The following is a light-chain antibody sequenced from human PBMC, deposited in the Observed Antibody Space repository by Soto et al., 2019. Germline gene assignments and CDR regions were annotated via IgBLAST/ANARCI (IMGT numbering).Light chain of an antibody. CDR2: DVS. Sequence: QSALTQPRSVSRTPGQSVTISCTGTSSDVGGYNYVSWYQQHPGKAPKVMIYDVSKRPSGVPDRFSGSKSGNTASLTISGLQTDDEADYYCCSYAGRYTYVFGSGTKLTVL. CDR1: SSDVGGYNY. J-gene: IGLJ1*01. V-gene: IGLV2-11*01. CDR3: CSYAGRYTYV.